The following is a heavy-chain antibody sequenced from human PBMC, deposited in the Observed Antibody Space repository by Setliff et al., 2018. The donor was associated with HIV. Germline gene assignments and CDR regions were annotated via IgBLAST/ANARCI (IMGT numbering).Heavy chain of an antibody. D-gene: IGHD1-26*01. Sequence: HPGGSLRLSCAASGFTFSSYWMSWVRQAPGKGLEWVANIKQDGSEMYYVDSVKGRFTISRDNARNSLYLQMNSLRAEDTAFYYCARDEAIEGALTYFDLWGQGTMVTVSS. J-gene: IGHJ3*01. V-gene: IGHV3-7*01. CDR3: ARDEAIEGALTYFDL. CDR2: IKQDGSEM. CDR1: GFTFSSYW.